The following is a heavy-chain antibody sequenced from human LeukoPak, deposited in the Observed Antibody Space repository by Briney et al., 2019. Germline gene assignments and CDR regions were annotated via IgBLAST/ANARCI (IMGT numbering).Heavy chain of an antibody. CDR1: GFTFSSYG. V-gene: IGHV3-23*01. J-gene: IGHJ4*02. CDR3: AKRREGAFDY. D-gene: IGHD1-26*01. CDR2: ISGSGGST. Sequence: GGTLRLSCAASGFTFSSYGMSWVRQAPGKGLEWVSAISGSGGSTYYADSVKGRFTISRDNSKNTLYLQMNSLRAEDTAKYYCAKRREGAFDYWGQGILVTVSS.